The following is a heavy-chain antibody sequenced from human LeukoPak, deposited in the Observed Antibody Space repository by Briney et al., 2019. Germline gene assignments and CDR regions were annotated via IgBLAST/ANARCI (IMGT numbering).Heavy chain of an antibody. CDR1: GGSISSGGYY. D-gene: IGHD6-19*01. CDR3: ARDTSGWFALNS. Sequence: SQTLSLTCTVSGGSISSGGYYWSWIRQPPGKGLEWIGYIYHSGSTYYNPSLKSRVTISVDRSKNQFSLKLSSVTAADTAVYYCARDTSGWFALNSWGQGILVTVSS. V-gene: IGHV4-30-2*01. J-gene: IGHJ4*02. CDR2: IYHSGST.